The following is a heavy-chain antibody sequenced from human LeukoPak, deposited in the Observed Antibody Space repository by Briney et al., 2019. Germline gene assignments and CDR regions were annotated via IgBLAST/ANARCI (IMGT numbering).Heavy chain of an antibody. CDR3: ARGTPSSSGWLYYGMDV. D-gene: IGHD6-19*01. CDR1: GFTFSSYA. J-gene: IGHJ6*02. V-gene: IGHV3-30-3*01. Sequence: GRSLRLSCGASGFTFSSYAMHWVRQAPGKGLEWVAVISYDGSNKYYADSMKGRFTISRDNSKNTLYLQMNSLRAEDTAVYYCARGTPSSSGWLYYGMDVWGQGTTVTVSS. CDR2: ISYDGSNK.